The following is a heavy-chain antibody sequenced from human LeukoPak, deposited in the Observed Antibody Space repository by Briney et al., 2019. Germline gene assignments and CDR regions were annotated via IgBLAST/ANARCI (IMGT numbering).Heavy chain of an antibody. Sequence: GASVKVSCKASGYTFTSYDINWVRQATGQGFEWMGWMNPNSGNTGYAQKFQGRVTMTRNTSISTAYMELSSLRSEDTAVYYCARGQYSSGWYVIDYWGQGTLVTVSS. CDR2: MNPNSGNT. J-gene: IGHJ4*02. D-gene: IGHD6-19*01. CDR3: ARGQYSSGWYVIDY. V-gene: IGHV1-8*01. CDR1: GYTFTSYD.